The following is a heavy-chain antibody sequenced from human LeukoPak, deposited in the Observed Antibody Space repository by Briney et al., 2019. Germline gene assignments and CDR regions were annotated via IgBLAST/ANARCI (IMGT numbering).Heavy chain of an antibody. Sequence: PGGSLRLSCAASGFTFSIYGMHWVRQAPGKGLEWVAFIRYDGSNKYYADSVKGRFTISRDNSKNTLYLQMNSLRAEDTAVYYCAKDREYYYDSSGYRAEYFQHWGQGTLVTVSS. CDR2: IRYDGSNK. CDR3: AKDREYYYDSSGYRAEYFQH. J-gene: IGHJ1*01. CDR1: GFTFSIYG. V-gene: IGHV3-30*02. D-gene: IGHD3-22*01.